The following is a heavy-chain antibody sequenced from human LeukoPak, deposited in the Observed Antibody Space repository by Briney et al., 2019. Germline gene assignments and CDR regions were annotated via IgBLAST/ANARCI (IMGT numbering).Heavy chain of an antibody. CDR2: IKSKTSGGTT. Sequence: GGSLRLSCAASGFSFRNTWMTWVRQAPGKGLEWVGLIKSKTSGGTTDYAAPVKGRFTISRDDSKNLLSLQMNSLKTEDTGVYYCSTVGSSGGYHYFDYWGQGTLVTVSS. CDR1: GFSFRNTW. CDR3: STVGSSGGYHYFDY. V-gene: IGHV3-15*01. J-gene: IGHJ4*02. D-gene: IGHD6-19*01.